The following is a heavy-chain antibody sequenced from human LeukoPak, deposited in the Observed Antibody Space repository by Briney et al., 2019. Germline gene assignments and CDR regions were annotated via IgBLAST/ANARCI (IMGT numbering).Heavy chain of an antibody. J-gene: IGHJ4*02. D-gene: IGHD5-24*01. Sequence: PSETLSLTCAVYGGSFSGYYWSWIRQPPGKGLEWIGEINHSGSTNYNPSLKSRVTVSVDTSKSQFSLKLSSVTAADTAVYYCARDGYRALGYWGQGTLVTVSS. CDR2: INHSGST. CDR3: ARDGYRALGY. CDR1: GGSFSGYY. V-gene: IGHV4-34*01.